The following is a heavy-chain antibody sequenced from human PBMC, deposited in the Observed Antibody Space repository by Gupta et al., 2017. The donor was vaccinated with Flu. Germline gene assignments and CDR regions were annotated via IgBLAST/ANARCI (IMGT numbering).Heavy chain of an antibody. J-gene: IGHJ4*02. Sequence: FIFSSYGMHWVRKAPGKGLEWLTVRSNDGRNKYYADSVRGRFTISRDNSKNTLFLKMNSLSAEDTAVYYCARDSGWKYFDYWGQGTRVTVSS. CDR2: RSNDGRNK. D-gene: IGHD1-1*01. CDR1: FIFSSYG. V-gene: IGHV3-30*03. CDR3: ARDSGWKYFDY.